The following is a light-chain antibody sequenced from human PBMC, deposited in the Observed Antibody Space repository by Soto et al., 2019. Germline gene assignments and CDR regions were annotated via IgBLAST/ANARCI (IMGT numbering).Light chain of an antibody. V-gene: IGKV1-5*03. CDR1: QSISSW. CDR2: KAS. CDR3: QQYNSYSLT. J-gene: IGKJ4*01. Sequence: DIQMTQSPSTLSASVGDRVTITCRASQSISSWLAWYQQKPGKAPKLLIYKASSLESGVQSRFSGSGSGTEFTLTISSLQPDDFATYYCQQYNSYSLTFGGGTKVDIK.